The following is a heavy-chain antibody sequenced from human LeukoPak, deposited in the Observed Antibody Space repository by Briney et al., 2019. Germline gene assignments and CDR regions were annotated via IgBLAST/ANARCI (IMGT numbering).Heavy chain of an antibody. CDR1: GGSFSGYY. CDR2: INHSGST. Sequence: SETLSLTCAVYGGSFSGYYWSWIRQPPGKGLEWIGEINHSGSTKYNPSLKSRVTIAVDTSKNQLSLSLSSVTAADTAVYYCARDPIRERDDYWGQGTLVTVSS. D-gene: IGHD3-9*01. J-gene: IGHJ4*02. CDR3: ARDPIRERDDY. V-gene: IGHV4-34*01.